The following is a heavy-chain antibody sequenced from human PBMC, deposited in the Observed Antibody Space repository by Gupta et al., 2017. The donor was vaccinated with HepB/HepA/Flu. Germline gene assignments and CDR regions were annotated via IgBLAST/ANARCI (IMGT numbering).Heavy chain of an antibody. CDR1: GFTLSFYG. CDR3: ATDLRRYGDESGQDMDY. J-gene: IGHJ4*02. CDR2: ISYDGSNR. Sequence: QVQLVESGGGVVQPGRSLRLSCVASGFTLSFYGTHWVRQAPGKGLEWVAVISYDGSNRYYADSVKGRFTVSRDNSNNIVYLQMSNLRTEDTAEYYCATDLRRYGDESGQDMDYWGQGTLVTVSS. D-gene: IGHD3-10*01. V-gene: IGHV3-30*03.